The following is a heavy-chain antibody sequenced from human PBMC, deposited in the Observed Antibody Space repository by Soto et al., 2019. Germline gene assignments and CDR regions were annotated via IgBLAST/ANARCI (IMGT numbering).Heavy chain of an antibody. J-gene: IGHJ4*02. D-gene: IGHD4-17*01. CDR1: GGTFSSYT. CDR3: ARESTHDYGDYARFDY. V-gene: IGHV1-69*08. Sequence: QVQLVQSGAEVKKPGSSVKVSCKASGGTFSSYTISWVRQAPGQGLEWMGRIIPILGIANYAQKFQGRVTITADKSTSTAYMELSSLRSEDTAVYYCARESTHDYGDYARFDYWGQGTLVTVSS. CDR2: IIPILGIA.